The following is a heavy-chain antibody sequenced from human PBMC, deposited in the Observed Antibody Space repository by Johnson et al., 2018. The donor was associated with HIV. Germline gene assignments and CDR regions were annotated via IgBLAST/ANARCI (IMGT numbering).Heavy chain of an antibody. V-gene: IGHV3-20*04. J-gene: IGHJ3*02. CDR1: GFTFDDYG. CDR3: ARDGPWLQSQRDAFDI. D-gene: IGHD5-24*01. CDR2: INWNGGST. Sequence: VQLVESGGGVVRPGGSLRLSCAASGFTFDDYGMNWVRQAPGKGLEWVSSINWNGGSTAYADSVKGRFTISRDNAKNSLYLQMNSLRAEDTVVYYCARDGPWLQSQRDAFDIWGQGTMVTVSS.